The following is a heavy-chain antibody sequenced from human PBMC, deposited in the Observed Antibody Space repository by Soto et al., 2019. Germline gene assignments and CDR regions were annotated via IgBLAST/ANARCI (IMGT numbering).Heavy chain of an antibody. CDR3: SRDFLVLVRHPLDY. Sequence: QVQLVQSGAEVKKPGASVQVSCKASGYTFTSYGSSWVRQAPGEGLEWMGWISAYNGNTNYAQKLKRRVTMTTDASTSTAYMELMSLRSDDTAVEYCSRDFLVLVRHPLDYWGQGTLVTVSS. J-gene: IGHJ4*02. V-gene: IGHV1-18*01. CDR1: GYTFTSYG. CDR2: ISAYNGNT. D-gene: IGHD3-3*01.